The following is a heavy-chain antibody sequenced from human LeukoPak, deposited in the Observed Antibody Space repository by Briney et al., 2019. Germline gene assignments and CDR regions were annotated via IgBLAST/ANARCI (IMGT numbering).Heavy chain of an antibody. D-gene: IGHD3-3*01. CDR2: ISGSGGST. V-gene: IGHV3-23*01. J-gene: IGHJ4*02. CDR3: AKDSDFLSQHTFDY. CDR1: GFTFSSYA. Sequence: GGSLRLSCVASGFTFSSYAMSWVRQAPGKGLEWVSAISGSGGSTYYADSVKGRFTISRDNSKNTLYLQMNSLRAEDTAVYYCAKDSDFLSQHTFDYWGQGTVVTVSS.